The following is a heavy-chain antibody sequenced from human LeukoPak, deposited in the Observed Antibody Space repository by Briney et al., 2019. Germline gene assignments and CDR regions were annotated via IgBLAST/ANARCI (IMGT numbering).Heavy chain of an antibody. D-gene: IGHD3-10*01. V-gene: IGHV4-59*01. CDR1: GGSISSYY. CDR2: IYYSGST. J-gene: IGHJ4*02. Sequence: SETLSLTCTVSGGSISSYYWSWIRQPPGKGLEWIGYIYYSGSTNYNPSLKSRVTISVDTSKNQFSLKLSSVTAADTAVYYCARDVEIYGSGSYRSGYFDYWGQGTLVTVSS. CDR3: ARDVEIYGSGSYRSGYFDY.